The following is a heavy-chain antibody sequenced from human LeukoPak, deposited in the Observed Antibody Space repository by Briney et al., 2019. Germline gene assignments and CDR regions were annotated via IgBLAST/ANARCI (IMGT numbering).Heavy chain of an antibody. CDR2: INPSGGST. D-gene: IGHD3-22*01. Sequence: ASVKVSCKAFGYTFTSYGVSWVRQAPGQGLEWMGIINPSGGSTSYAQKFQGRVTMTRDTSTSTVYMELSSLRSEDTAVYYCARPTYYYDSSGYDYWGQGTLVTVSS. CDR1: GYTFTSYG. J-gene: IGHJ4*02. V-gene: IGHV1-46*01. CDR3: ARPTYYYDSSGYDY.